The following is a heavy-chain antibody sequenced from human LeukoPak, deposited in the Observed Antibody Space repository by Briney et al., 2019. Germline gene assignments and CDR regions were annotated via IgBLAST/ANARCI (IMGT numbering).Heavy chain of an antibody. CDR3: ARPLRGYSYAYDAFDI. D-gene: IGHD5-18*01. CDR2: IYPGDSDT. V-gene: IGHV5-51*01. CDR1: GYSFTSYW. J-gene: IGHJ3*02. Sequence: LGESLKISCKGSGYSFTSYWIGWVRQMPGKGLEWMGIIYPGDSDTRYSPSFQGQVTISADKSISTAYLQWSSLKASDTAMYYCARPLRGYSYAYDAFDIWGQGTMVTVSS.